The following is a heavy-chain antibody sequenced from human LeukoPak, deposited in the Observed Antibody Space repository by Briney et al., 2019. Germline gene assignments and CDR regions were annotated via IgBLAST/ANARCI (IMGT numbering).Heavy chain of an antibody. CDR2: ISSDGSIT. CDR3: ASSGYYNGYDY. V-gene: IGHV3-74*03. J-gene: IGHJ4*02. D-gene: IGHD3-10*01. CDR1: GFTLSGHW. Sequence: AGSLTLSCVASGFTLSGHWMHWVRQVPGKGLMGVSRISSDGSITTYVDSVKGRFTISRDIARNTLYLQMNSLTADDTALYYCASSGYYNGYDYWGQGTLVTVSS.